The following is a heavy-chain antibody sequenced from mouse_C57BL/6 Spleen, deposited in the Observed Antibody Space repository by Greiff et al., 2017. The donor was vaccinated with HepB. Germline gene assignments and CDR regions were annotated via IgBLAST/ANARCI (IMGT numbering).Heavy chain of an antibody. J-gene: IGHJ2*01. V-gene: IGHV1-7*01. CDR3: AREDVGRTVGGG. D-gene: IGHD1-1*01. CDR1: GYTFTSYW. Sequence: QVQLQQSGAELAQPGASVKLSCKASGYTFTSYWMHWVKQRPGQGLEWIGYINHSSGYNKYNQKFKDKATLTADKTSSTAYMQLRSLTYEDAAVYCCAREDVGRTVGGGWGTGPTLS. CDR2: INHSSGYN.